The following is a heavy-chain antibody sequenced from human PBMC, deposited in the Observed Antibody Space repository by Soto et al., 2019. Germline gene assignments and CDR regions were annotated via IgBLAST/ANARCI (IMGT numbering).Heavy chain of an antibody. CDR2: ISYDGSND. Sequence: PGGSLRLSCAAPGFSFSGYAMHWVHQAPGKGLEWVAIISYDGSNDYYADSVKGRFTISRDNFKNTLYLQMSSLRAEDTAVYYCANSLVPAAMGYYYGIDVWGQGTTVTVSS. J-gene: IGHJ6*02. V-gene: IGHV3-30*18. CDR1: GFSFSGYA. D-gene: IGHD2-2*01. CDR3: ANSLVPAAMGYYYGIDV.